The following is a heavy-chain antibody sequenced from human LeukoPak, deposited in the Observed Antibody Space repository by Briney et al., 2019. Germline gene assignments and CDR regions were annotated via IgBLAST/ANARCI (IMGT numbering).Heavy chain of an antibody. J-gene: IGHJ4*02. V-gene: IGHV1-24*01. D-gene: IGHD4-11*01. CDR1: GYTLTELS. CDR3: ATGGGNDYSNYDRFRY. CDR2: FDPEDGET. Sequence: ASVKVSCKVSGYTLTELSMHWVRQAPGKGLEWMGGFDPEDGETIYAQKFQGRVTMTEDTSTDTAYMELSSLRSEDTAVYYCATGGGNDYSNYDRFRYWGQGTLVTVSS.